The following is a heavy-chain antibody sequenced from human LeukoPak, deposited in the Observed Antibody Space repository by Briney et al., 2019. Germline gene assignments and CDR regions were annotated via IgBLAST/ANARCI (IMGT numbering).Heavy chain of an antibody. J-gene: IGHJ4*02. V-gene: IGHV3-21*01. CDR2: ISSSSIYI. Sequence: GGSLRLSCAASGFTFSSYSMNWVRQAPGKGLEWVSSISSSSIYIYYADSLKGRFTISRDNAKNSVYLQINSLRAEDTAVYYCAKADGDKPFGYWGQGTLVTVSS. CDR3: AKADGDKPFGY. CDR1: GFTFSSYS. D-gene: IGHD4-17*01.